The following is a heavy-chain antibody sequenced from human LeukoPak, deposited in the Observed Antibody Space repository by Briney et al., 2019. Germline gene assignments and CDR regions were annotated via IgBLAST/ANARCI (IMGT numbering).Heavy chain of an antibody. CDR2: IYSGGST. J-gene: IGHJ6*02. V-gene: IGHV3-53*01. CDR3: ARLLDYYYGMDV. CDR1: GFTVSSNY. Sequence: PGGSLRLSCAASGFTVSSNYMSWVRQAPGRGLEWVSIIYSGGSTYYADSVKGRFTISRDNSKNTLYLQMNSLRAEDTAVYYCARLLDYYYGMDVWGQGTTVTVSS.